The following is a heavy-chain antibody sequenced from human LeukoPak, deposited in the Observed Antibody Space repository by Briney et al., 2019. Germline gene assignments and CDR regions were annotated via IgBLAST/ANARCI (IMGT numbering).Heavy chain of an antibody. Sequence: ASVKVSCKASGYTFTDDYVHWVRQAPGQGPEWMGWINPNSGVTNYAQKFQGRVTMTRDMSISTAYMELSRLRSDDTAVYYCARSPDILTGENFDYWGQGTPVTVSS. CDR1: GYTFTDDY. V-gene: IGHV1-2*02. CDR2: INPNSGVT. CDR3: ARSPDILTGENFDY. D-gene: IGHD3-9*01. J-gene: IGHJ4*02.